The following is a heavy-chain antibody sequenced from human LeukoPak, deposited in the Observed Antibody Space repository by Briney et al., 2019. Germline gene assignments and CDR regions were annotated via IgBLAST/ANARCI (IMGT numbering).Heavy chain of an antibody. V-gene: IGHV5-51*01. Sequence: GESLKISCKVSGYNFTTYWIGWVRQMPGKGLEWMGIIYPGDSDTRYSPSFQGQVTFSADKFIRTAYLQWSSLKASDTAMYYCARRESYYDILTGYPIPFFDYWGQGTLVTVSS. CDR2: IYPGDSDT. J-gene: IGHJ4*02. D-gene: IGHD3-9*01. CDR1: GYNFTTYW. CDR3: ARRESYYDILTGYPIPFFDY.